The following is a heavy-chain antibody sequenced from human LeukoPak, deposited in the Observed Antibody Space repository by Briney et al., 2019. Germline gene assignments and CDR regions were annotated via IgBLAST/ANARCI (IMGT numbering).Heavy chain of an antibody. Sequence: SETLSLTCTVSSASISSNYWTWIRQPPGKGLEWIGYIHYTGTTNYNPSLKSRVAISLDMSKNQFSLRLNSVTAPDTAVYYCARTDRSGYFDYWGQGIRVTVSS. V-gene: IGHV4-59*01. CDR2: IHYTGTT. D-gene: IGHD5-12*01. CDR3: ARTDRSGYFDY. CDR1: SASISSNY. J-gene: IGHJ4*02.